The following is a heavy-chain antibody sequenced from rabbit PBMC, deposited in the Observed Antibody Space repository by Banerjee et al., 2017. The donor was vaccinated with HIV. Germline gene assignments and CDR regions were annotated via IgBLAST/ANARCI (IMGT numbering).Heavy chain of an antibody. D-gene: IGHD4-2*01. V-gene: IGHV1S45*01. CDR1: GFSFSSSYW. Sequence: QEQLEESGGDLVKPEGSLTLTCTASGFSFSSSYWICWVRQAPGKGLEWIGCIYTGSSGTYYASWAKGRFTISKPSSTTVDLKMTSLTAADTATYLCASNAGDGGGVYAFNLWGQGTLVTIS. J-gene: IGHJ4*01. CDR3: ASNAGDGGGVYAFNL. CDR2: IYTGSSGT.